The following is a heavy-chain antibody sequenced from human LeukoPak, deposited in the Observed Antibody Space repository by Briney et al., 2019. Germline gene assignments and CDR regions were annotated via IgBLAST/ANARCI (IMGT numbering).Heavy chain of an antibody. J-gene: IGHJ4*02. D-gene: IGHD3-3*01. CDR2: IIAIFGTA. CDR1: GGTFSSYA. V-gene: IGHV1-69*13. Sequence: PVASVKVSCKASGGTFSSYAISWVRQAPGQGLEWMGGIIAIFGTANYAQKFQGRVTITADESTSTAYMELSSLRSEDTAVYYCAREVTTIFGVATDYWGQGTLVTVSS. CDR3: AREVTTIFGVATDY.